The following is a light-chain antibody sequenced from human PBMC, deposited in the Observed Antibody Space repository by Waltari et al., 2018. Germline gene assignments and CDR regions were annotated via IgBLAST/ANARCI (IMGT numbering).Light chain of an antibody. CDR1: PSVSIW. CDR2: RAS. V-gene: IGKV1-5*03. J-gene: IGKJ4*01. CDR3: QQYNSHPLT. Sequence: DIQMTQSPSTLSASVGDRVTITCRASPSVSIWLAWYQQKAGTAPKLLISRASNVETGVPSRFSGGGSGTEFTLTISSLQPDDFGTYYCQQYNSHPLTFGGGTKVEIK.